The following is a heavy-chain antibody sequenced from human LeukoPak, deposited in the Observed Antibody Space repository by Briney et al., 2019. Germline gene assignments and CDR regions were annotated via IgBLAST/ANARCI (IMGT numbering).Heavy chain of an antibody. D-gene: IGHD6-19*01. CDR1: GGSISSSNW. J-gene: IGHJ4*02. V-gene: IGHV4-4*02. CDR3: ARSPYSSGRHGGFDY. CDR2: IYHSGST. Sequence: PSETLSLTCAVSGGSISSSNWWSWVRPPPEKGLEWIGEIYHSGSTNYNPSLKSRVTISVDKSKNQFSLKLSSVTAADTAVYYCARSPYSSGRHGGFDYCGQGTLVTVSS.